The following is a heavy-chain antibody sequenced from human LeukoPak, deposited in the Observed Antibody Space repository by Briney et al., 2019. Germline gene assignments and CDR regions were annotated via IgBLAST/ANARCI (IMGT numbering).Heavy chain of an antibody. V-gene: IGHV3-30*02. CDR3: ARASIGSGWYWDY. CDR2: IRYDGRNK. J-gene: IGHJ4*02. Sequence: GGSLRLSCAASGFTFSNYGMLWVRQAPGKGLEWVSFIRYDGRNKYYADSVKGRFTISRDNAKNSLYLQMNSLRAEDTAVYYCARASIGSGWYWDYWGQGTLVTVSS. D-gene: IGHD6-19*01. CDR1: GFTFSNYG.